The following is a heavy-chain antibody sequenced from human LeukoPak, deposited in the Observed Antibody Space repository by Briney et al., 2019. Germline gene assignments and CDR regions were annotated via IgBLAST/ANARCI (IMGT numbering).Heavy chain of an antibody. D-gene: IGHD2-2*01. CDR2: ISYDGSNK. Sequence: SGGSLRLSCAASGFTFSSYAMHWVRQAQGKGLEWVAVISYDGSNKYYADSVKGRFTISRDNSKNTLYLQMNSLRAEDTAVYYCARDPDRWDIVVVPAATPFDYWGQGTLVTVSS. CDR1: GFTFSSYA. CDR3: ARDPDRWDIVVVPAATPFDY. J-gene: IGHJ4*02. V-gene: IGHV3-30*04.